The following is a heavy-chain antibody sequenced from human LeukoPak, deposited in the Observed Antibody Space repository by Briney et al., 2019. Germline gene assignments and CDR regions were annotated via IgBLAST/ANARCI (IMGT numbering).Heavy chain of an antibody. V-gene: IGHV4-30-4*02. Sequence: SETLSLTCTVSGGSISSGDYYWSWIRQPPGKGLEWIGYIYYSGSTYYNPSLKSRVTISVDTSKNQFSLKLSSVTAADTAVYYCARDTGYYYDSPFDYWGQGTLVTVSS. CDR2: IYYSGST. CDR1: GGSISSGDYY. D-gene: IGHD3-22*01. J-gene: IGHJ4*02. CDR3: ARDTGYYYDSPFDY.